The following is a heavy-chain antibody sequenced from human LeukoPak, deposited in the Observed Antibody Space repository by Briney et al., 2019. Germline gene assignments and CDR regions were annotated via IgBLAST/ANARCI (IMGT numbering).Heavy chain of an antibody. V-gene: IGHV4-30-4*01. Sequence: SETLSLTCTVSGGSISSGDYYWSWIRQPPGKGLEWIRYIYYSGSTYYNPSLKSRVTISVDTSKNQFSLKLSSVTAADTAVYYCARADASQIDYWGQGTLVTVSS. CDR1: GGSISSGDYY. D-gene: IGHD2-2*01. CDR2: IYYSGST. CDR3: ARADASQIDY. J-gene: IGHJ4*02.